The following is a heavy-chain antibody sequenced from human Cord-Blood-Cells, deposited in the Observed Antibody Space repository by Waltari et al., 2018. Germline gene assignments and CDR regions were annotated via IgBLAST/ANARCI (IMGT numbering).Heavy chain of an antibody. J-gene: IGHJ5*02. Sequence: EVQLLESGGGLVQPGGSLRLSCAASGFTFSSYAMSWVRQAPGKGLEWVSAISGSGGSTYYADSVKGRFTISRDNSKNTLYLQMNSPRAEDTAVYYCAKDGLGANWFDPWGQGTLVTISS. D-gene: IGHD7-27*01. CDR3: AKDGLGANWFDP. V-gene: IGHV3-23*01. CDR2: ISGSGGST. CDR1: GFTFSSYA.